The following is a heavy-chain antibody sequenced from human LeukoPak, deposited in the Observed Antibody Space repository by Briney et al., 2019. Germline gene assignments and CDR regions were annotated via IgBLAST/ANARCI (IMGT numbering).Heavy chain of an antibody. CDR2: ISAYNGNP. V-gene: IGHV1-18*01. J-gene: IGHJ4*02. D-gene: IGHD2-15*01. CDR1: GYSFPSYG. CDR3: ASPRVYCSGGTCHTLDF. Sequence: VASVKVSCKASGYSFPSYGITWVRQAPGQGLEWMGWISAYNGNPDYAQKLRGRVTMTTDTSTSTAYMELRSLRSDDTAVYYCASPRVYCSGGTCHTLDFWGQGTLVTVSS.